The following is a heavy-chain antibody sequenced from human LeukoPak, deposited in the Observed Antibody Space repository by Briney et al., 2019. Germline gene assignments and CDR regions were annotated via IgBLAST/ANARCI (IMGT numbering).Heavy chain of an antibody. CDR3: ARVSRGSVSYFDY. Sequence: SETLSLTCAVYGGSFSDYYWSWIRQPPGKGLEWIGEINHSGRTNHNPSLKSRLTISVDTSKNQFSLRLSPVTAADTALYYCARVSRGSVSYFDYWGQGTLVTVSS. CDR1: GGSFSDYY. V-gene: IGHV4-34*01. J-gene: IGHJ4*02. CDR2: INHSGRT. D-gene: IGHD1-26*01.